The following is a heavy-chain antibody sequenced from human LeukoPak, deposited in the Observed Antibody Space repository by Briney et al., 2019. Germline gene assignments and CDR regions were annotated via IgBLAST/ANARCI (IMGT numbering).Heavy chain of an antibody. CDR2: ISSSSSYI. V-gene: IGHV3-21*04. D-gene: IGHD3-3*01. CDR1: GFTFSSYS. J-gene: IGHJ4*02. CDR3: AKLLYDPNYDFWSGPTYYFDY. Sequence: GGSLRLSCAASGFTFSSYSMNWVRQAPGKGLEWVSSISSSSSYIYYADSVKGRFTISRDNSKNTLYLQMNSLRAEDTAVYYCAKLLYDPNYDFWSGPTYYFDYWGRGTLVTVSS.